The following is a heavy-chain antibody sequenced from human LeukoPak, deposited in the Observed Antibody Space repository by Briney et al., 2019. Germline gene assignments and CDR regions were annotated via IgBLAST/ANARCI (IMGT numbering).Heavy chain of an antibody. D-gene: IGHD1-26*01. CDR2: IYHSGTT. J-gene: IGHJ3*02. CDR1: GGSISSGHW. Sequence: SGTLSLTCAVSGGSISSGHWWSWVRRSPGKGLEWIGEIYHSGTTNYNPSLKSRVTLSVDKSKNQLSLKLSSVTAADTAFYYCARYIVSYPHDAFDIWGQGTMVTVSS. V-gene: IGHV4-4*02. CDR3: ARYIVSYPHDAFDI.